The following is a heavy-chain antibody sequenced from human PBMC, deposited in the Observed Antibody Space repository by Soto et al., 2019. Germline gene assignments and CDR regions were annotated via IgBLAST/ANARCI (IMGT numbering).Heavy chain of an antibody. D-gene: IGHD6-13*01. V-gene: IGHV5-51*01. CDR3: ARHQSSSWYRGSYGMDV. CDR2: IYPGVSYT. Sequence: GESLKISCKGSGYSFTRYWIGWARQMPGKRLEWMGIIYPGVSYTGYIPSFQGQVTISADKSISTAYLQWSSLKASDTAMYYWARHQSSSWYRGSYGMDVWGQGTTVTVSS. CDR1: GYSFTRYW. J-gene: IGHJ6*02.